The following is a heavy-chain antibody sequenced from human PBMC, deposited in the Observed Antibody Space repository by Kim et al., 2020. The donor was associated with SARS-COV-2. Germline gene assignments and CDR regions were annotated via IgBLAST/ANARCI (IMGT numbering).Heavy chain of an antibody. V-gene: IGHV4-34*01. CDR1: GGSFSGYY. Sequence: SETLSLTCAVYGGSFSGYYWSWIRQPPGKGLEWIGEINHSGSTNYNPSLKNRVTISVDTSKNQFSLKLSSVTAADTAVYYCARLVVPAAMSYYYYGMDVWGQGTTVTVSS. D-gene: IGHD2-2*01. J-gene: IGHJ6*02. CDR2: INHSGST. CDR3: ARLVVPAAMSYYYYGMDV.